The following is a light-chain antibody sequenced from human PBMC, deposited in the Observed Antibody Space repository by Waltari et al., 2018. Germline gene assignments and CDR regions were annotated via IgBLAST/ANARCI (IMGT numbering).Light chain of an antibody. V-gene: IGKV3-20*01. CDR2: SAS. CDR1: QTVRGDF. CDR3: QHYGTSLMYA. Sequence: ETVLTQSPGTLSLSPGDRATLSCRASQTVRGDFLAWYQQRRGQPPRLLIYSASKRAPGIPERFSGSGSGTDFTLTINGLEPEDFAVYYCQHYGTSLMYAFGQGTKLEIK. J-gene: IGKJ2*01.